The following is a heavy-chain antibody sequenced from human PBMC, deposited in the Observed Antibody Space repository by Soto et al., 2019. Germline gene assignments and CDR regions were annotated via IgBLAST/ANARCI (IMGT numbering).Heavy chain of an antibody. Sequence: ASVKVSCKASGYTFTSYGISWVRQAPGQGLEWMGWISAYNGNTNYAQKLQGRVTMTTDTSTSTAYMELRSLRSDDTAVYYCARQITMIVVVHPYSYGMDVWGQGTTVTVSS. D-gene: IGHD3-22*01. V-gene: IGHV1-18*01. J-gene: IGHJ6*02. CDR1: GYTFTSYG. CDR3: ARQITMIVVVHPYSYGMDV. CDR2: ISAYNGNT.